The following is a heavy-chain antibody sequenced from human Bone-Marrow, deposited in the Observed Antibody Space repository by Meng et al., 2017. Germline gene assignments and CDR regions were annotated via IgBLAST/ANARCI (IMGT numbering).Heavy chain of an antibody. D-gene: IGHD3-22*01. CDR1: GASISSSSLS. CDR3: VSDVPLDYSNRGVYAF. Sequence: SETLSLTCTVSGASISSSSLSWGWVRQPPGKGLEWIGTISNTGSTYYNPSLKSRVSLSMDTSKNHVSLQLSFVTAADTAVYYCVSDVPLDYSNRGVYAFWGQGTLVTVSS. CDR2: ISNTGST. V-gene: IGHV4-39*07. J-gene: IGHJ4*02.